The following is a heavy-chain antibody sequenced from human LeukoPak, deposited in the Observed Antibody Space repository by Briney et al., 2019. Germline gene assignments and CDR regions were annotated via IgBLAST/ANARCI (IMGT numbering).Heavy chain of an antibody. D-gene: IGHD3-10*01. CDR1: GFTFSSYA. CDR2: ISSNGGST. CDR3: VRTYYYGSGSYFYFDY. Sequence: GGSLRLSCSASGFTFSSYAMHWVRQAPGKGLEYASAISSNGGSTYYADSVKGRFTISRDNSKNTLYLQMSSLRAEDTAVYYCVRTYYYGSGSYFYFDYWGQGTLVTVSS. J-gene: IGHJ4*02. V-gene: IGHV3-64D*06.